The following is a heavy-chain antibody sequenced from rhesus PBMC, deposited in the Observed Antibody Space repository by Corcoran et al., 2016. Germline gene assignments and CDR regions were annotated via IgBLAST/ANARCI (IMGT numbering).Heavy chain of an antibody. J-gene: IGHJ4*01. CDR3: ARSGYGSGGVY. CDR1: GASISRYW. V-gene: IGHV4-80*01. Sequence: QVQLQESGPGLVKPSETLSLTCAVSGASISRYWWSWIRRPLGKGLEWIGEIVGNSGNSYYNPSLKSRVIISKDAAKNQFSLKLSAVTAADTAVYYCARSGYGSGGVYWGQGILVTVSS. D-gene: IGHD4-4*01. CDR2: IVGNSGNS.